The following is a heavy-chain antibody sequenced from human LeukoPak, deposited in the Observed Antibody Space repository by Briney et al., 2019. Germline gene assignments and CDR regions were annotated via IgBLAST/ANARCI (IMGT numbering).Heavy chain of an antibody. CDR1: GYSFTTYW. CDR2: IYPGDSDT. D-gene: IGHD3-10*01. Sequence: GESLQISCKGSGYSFTTYWIGWVRQMPGRGLEWMGIIYPGDSDTRYSPSFQGQVTISADKSISTAYLQWSRLKASDTAIYYCAKHSRTGSSFDPFEYWGQGTLVTVS. J-gene: IGHJ4*02. CDR3: AKHSRTGSSFDPFEY. V-gene: IGHV5-51*01.